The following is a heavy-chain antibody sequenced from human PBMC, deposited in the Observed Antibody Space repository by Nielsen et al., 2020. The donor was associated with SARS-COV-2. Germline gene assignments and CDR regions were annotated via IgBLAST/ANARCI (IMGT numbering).Heavy chain of an antibody. V-gene: IGHV5-51*01. J-gene: IGHJ5*02. CDR1: GYSFTSYW. CDR2: IYPGDSYT. CDR3: ARLAAAGPTGADP. D-gene: IGHD6-13*01. Sequence: GESLKISCKGSGYSFTSYWIGWVRQMPGKGLEWMGIIYPGDSYTNYSPSFQGHVTISADKSISTAYLQWSSLKASDTAMYYCARLAAAGPTGADPWGQGTLVTVSS.